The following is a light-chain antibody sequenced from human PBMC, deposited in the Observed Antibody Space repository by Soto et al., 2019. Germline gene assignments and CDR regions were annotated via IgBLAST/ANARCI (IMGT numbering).Light chain of an antibody. CDR2: EVT. Sequence: QSALTQPASVSGSPGQSIAISCRGTSNDVGGYNYVSWYQHHPGKAPKLIIYEVTYRPSGIYNRFSGSRSGHTASLTISGLQAEDEADYYCSAYAGGSTLWVFGGGTKLTVL. CDR3: SAYAGGSTLWV. CDR1: SNDVGGYNY. J-gene: IGLJ3*02. V-gene: IGLV2-14*01.